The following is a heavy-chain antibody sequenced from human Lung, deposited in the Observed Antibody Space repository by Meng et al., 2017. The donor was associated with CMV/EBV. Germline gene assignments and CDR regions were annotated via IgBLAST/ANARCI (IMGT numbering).Heavy chain of an antibody. J-gene: IGHJ4*02. Sequence: SXXVSXNASGGTFISYAISWVRQVPGQGLEWMGGSIPIFGTANYAQKFQGRVTITTDESTSTAYMELSSLRSEDTAVYYCEAGGQQLEYYLDYWGQGTLVTVSS. CDR1: GGTFISYA. V-gene: IGHV1-69*05. D-gene: IGHD6-13*01. CDR2: SIPIFGTA. CDR3: EAGGQQLEYYLDY.